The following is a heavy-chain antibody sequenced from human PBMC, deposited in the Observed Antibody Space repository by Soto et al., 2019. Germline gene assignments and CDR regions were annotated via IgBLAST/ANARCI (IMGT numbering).Heavy chain of an antibody. V-gene: IGHV4-59*08. CDR2: IYYSGST. D-gene: IGHD3-10*01. J-gene: IGHJ4*02. Sequence: PXXTLSLTCTVSGGSISSYYWIWIRQPPGKGLEWIGYIYYSGSTNYNPSLKSRVTISVDTSKNQFSLKLSSVTAADQAVYYCARQSGYYYGSGAGVFDYWGQGTLVTVSS. CDR3: ARQSGYYYGSGAGVFDY. CDR1: GGSISSYY.